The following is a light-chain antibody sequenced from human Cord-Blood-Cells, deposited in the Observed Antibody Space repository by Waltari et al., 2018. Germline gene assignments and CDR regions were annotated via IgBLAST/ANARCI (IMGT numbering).Light chain of an antibody. CDR3: QQYGSSPYT. CDR2: GAS. Sequence: EIELTQSPGTLPLSLGARATLSCRASQSVSSSYLAWYQQKPGQAPRLLIYGASSMATGIPDRFSGSGSGTDFTLTISRLEPDDFAVYYCQQYGSSPYTFGQGTKLEIK. J-gene: IGKJ2*01. V-gene: IGKV3-20*01. CDR1: QSVSSSY.